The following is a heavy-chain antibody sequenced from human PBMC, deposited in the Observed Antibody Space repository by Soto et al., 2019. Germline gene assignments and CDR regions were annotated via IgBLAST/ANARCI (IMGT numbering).Heavy chain of an antibody. J-gene: IGHJ6*02. CDR1: GFTFSSYG. V-gene: IGHV3-33*01. D-gene: IGHD2-15*01. CDR3: ARDHSVSTPLDGIYV. CDR2: IWYDGSNK. Sequence: GGSLRLSCAASGFTFSSYGMHWVRQAPGKGLEWVAVIWYDGSNKYYADSVRGRFTISRDNAKNSLFLQMNTLRAEDTAVYYCARDHSVSTPLDGIYVWGHGTTVTVSS.